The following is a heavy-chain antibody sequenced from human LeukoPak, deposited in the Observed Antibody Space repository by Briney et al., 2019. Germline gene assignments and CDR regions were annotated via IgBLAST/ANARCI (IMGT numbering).Heavy chain of an antibody. J-gene: IGHJ5*02. V-gene: IGHV4-39*07. CDR1: GGSISCSSYY. Sequence: SETLSLTCTVSGGSISCSSYYWGWIRQPPGKGLEWIGSIYYSGSTYYNPSLKSRVTISVDTSKNQFSLKLSSVTAADTAVYYCARDDQNWFDPWGQGTLVTVSS. CDR2: IYYSGST. CDR3: ARDDQNWFDP.